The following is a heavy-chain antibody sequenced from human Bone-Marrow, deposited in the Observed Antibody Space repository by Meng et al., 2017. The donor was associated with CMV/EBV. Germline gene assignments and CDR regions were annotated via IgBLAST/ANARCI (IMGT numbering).Heavy chain of an antibody. CDR2: IHYSGDT. J-gene: IGHJ5*02. V-gene: IGHV4-39*07. CDR3: ARYGTPGFDP. Sequence: SETLSLTCTVSGGSISGTSYYWGWIRQPPGKGLECIGSIHYSGDTHNNSSLKSRVTLSADTSKNQFSLRLKSVTAADTAVYFCARYGTPGFDPWGQGILVTVSS. CDR1: GGSISGTSYY. D-gene: IGHD1-1*01.